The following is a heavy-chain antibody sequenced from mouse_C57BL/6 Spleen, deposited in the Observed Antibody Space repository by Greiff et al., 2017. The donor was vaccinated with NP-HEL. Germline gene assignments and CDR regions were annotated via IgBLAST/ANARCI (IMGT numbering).Heavy chain of an antibody. CDR2: IYPRSGNT. J-gene: IGHJ4*01. D-gene: IGHD1-1*01. V-gene: IGHV1-81*01. Sequence: VQLQQSGAELARPGASVKLSCKASGYTFTSYGISWVKQRTGQGLEWIGEIYPRSGNTYYNEKFKGKATLTADKSSSTAYMGLRSLTSEDSAVYFCARGETVVATDYAMDYWGQGTSVTVSS. CDR3: ARGETVVATDYAMDY. CDR1: GYTFTSYG.